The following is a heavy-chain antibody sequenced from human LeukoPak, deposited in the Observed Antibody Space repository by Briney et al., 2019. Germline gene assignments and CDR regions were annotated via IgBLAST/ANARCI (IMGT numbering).Heavy chain of an antibody. D-gene: IGHD1-26*01. CDR1: GFTFTSSA. Sequence: TSVKVSCQASGFTFTSSAVQWVRQARGQRLEGIGWIVVGSGNTNYAQKFQERVTITRDMSTSTAYMELSSLRSEDTAVYYCAAVYSVSYYGDYWGQGTLVTVSS. V-gene: IGHV1-58*01. CDR3: AAVYSVSYYGDY. CDR2: IVVGSGNT. J-gene: IGHJ4*02.